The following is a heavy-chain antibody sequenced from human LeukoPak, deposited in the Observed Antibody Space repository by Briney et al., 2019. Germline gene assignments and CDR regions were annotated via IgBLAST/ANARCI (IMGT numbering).Heavy chain of an antibody. Sequence: SETLSLTCTVSGYSISSGYYWGWIRQPPGKGLEWIGSIYYSGSTYYNPSLKSRVTISVDTSKNQFSLKLSSVTAADTAVYYCATGQQLVPFDYWGQGTLVTVSS. CDR3: ATGQQLVPFDY. D-gene: IGHD6-13*01. J-gene: IGHJ4*02. CDR1: GYSISSGYY. V-gene: IGHV4-38-2*02. CDR2: IYYSGST.